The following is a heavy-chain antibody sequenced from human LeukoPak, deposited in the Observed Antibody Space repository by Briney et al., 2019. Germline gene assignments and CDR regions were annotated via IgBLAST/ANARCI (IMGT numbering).Heavy chain of an antibody. CDR1: DGSISSNSYY. CDR2: ISYSGRT. J-gene: IGHJ3*02. V-gene: IGHV4-39*01. CDR3: AGLSLIGAFDI. Sequence: PSETLSLTCTVSDGSISSNSYYWGWIRQPPGKGLEWIGSISYSGRTYYNPSLESRVTISVDASKNQFSLELNSVTAADTAVYYCAGLSLIGAFDIWGQRTVVTVSS. D-gene: IGHD2-8*01.